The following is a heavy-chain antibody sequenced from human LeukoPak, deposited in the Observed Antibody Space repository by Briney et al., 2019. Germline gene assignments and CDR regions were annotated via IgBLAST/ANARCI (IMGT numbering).Heavy chain of an antibody. CDR2: ISSSSSYI. V-gene: IGHV3-21*01. Sequence: GGSLRLSCAASGFTFSSYGMNWVRQAPGKGLEWVSSISSSSSYIYYADSVKGRFTISRDNAKNSLYLQMNSLRAEDTAVYYCARDLTIAVIAGYWGQGTLVTVSS. CDR1: GFTFSSYG. D-gene: IGHD2-21*01. CDR3: ARDLTIAVIAGY. J-gene: IGHJ4*02.